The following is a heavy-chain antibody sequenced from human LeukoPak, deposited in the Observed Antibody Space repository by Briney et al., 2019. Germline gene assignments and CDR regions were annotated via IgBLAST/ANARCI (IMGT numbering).Heavy chain of an antibody. D-gene: IGHD5-12*01. CDR1: GGSISSYY. Sequence: PSETLSLTCTVSGGSISSYYWSWIRQPPGKGLEWIGYIFYSGSTNYNPSLKSRVTISVDTSKNQFSLKLSSVTAADTAVYYCARGAVHSGYGLDPWGQGTLVTVSS. J-gene: IGHJ5*02. CDR3: ARGAVHSGYGLDP. CDR2: IFYSGST. V-gene: IGHV4-59*01.